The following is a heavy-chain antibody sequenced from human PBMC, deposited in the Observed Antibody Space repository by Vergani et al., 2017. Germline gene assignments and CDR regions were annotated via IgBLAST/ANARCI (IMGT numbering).Heavy chain of an antibody. D-gene: IGHD6-25*01. CDR1: GGSISSGDHC. V-gene: IGHV4-31*11. CDR3: ARVDTQVPATSHFYYMDV. J-gene: IGHJ6*03. Sequence: QVQLQESGPGVVKPSQTLSLTCAVSGGSISSGDHCWTWIRQRPGKGLEWIGYIFYSGTTYDNPSLRSRLTISVDTSQNQFSLKLRCVTAADTAVYYCARVDTQVPATSHFYYMDVWGKGTTVVVSS. CDR2: IFYSGTT.